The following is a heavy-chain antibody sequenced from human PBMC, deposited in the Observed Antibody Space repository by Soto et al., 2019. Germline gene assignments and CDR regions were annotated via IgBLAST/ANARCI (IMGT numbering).Heavy chain of an antibody. CDR1: GFTFSIFS. CDR2: ISGGGYTT. Sequence: GGSLMLSCAASGFTFSIFSMISVPQAPGKGLECVSGISGGGYTTKYADSVKGRFSISRDNSRNTLSLQLNGLRAEDTAVYYCAKQAGYMSDPIDCWGQGTLVTVSS. D-gene: IGHD3-16*02. J-gene: IGHJ4*02. V-gene: IGHV3-23*01. CDR3: AKQAGYMSDPIDC.